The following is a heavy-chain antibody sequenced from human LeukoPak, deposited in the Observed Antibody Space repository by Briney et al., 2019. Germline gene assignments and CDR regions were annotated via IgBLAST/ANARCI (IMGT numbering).Heavy chain of an antibody. CDR3: ARGGMGDYGDYGDY. Sequence: GVLRLSCAASGFTFSDYWMNWVRQAPGMGLEWGTNIRQDGSQKYYVDSVKGRFTISRDNAKNSLYLQMNSLRVEDTAVYYCARGGMGDYGDYGDYWGQGTLVTVSS. CDR2: IRQDGSQK. D-gene: IGHD4-17*01. CDR1: GFTFSDYW. V-gene: IGHV3-7*01. J-gene: IGHJ4*02.